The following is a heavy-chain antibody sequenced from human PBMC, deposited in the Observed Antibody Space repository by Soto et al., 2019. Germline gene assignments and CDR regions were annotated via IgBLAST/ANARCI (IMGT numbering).Heavy chain of an antibody. CDR2: IIPIFGTA. CDR1: GGTFSSYA. J-gene: IGHJ4*02. D-gene: IGHD5-18*01. V-gene: IGHV1-69*13. CDR3: ASSAGRQLWAHFDY. Sequence: SVKVSCKASGGTFSSYAISWVRQAPGQGLEWMGGIIPIFGTANYAQKFQGRVTITADESTSTAYMELSSLRSEDTAVYYCASSAGRQLWAHFDYWGQGTLVTVSS.